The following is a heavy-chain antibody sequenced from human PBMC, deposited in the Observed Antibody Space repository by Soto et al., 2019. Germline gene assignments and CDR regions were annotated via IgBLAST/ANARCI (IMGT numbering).Heavy chain of an antibody. J-gene: IGHJ4*02. Sequence: PGGSLRLSCAASGFTFDDYDMHWVRQAPGKGLEWVSDISWNSGSIGYADSVKGRFTISRDNAKNSLYLQMNSLRAEDTALYYCAKDITMGTNTYYFDYWGQGTLVTVSS. CDR1: GFTFDDYD. D-gene: IGHD3-10*01. V-gene: IGHV3-9*01. CDR3: AKDITMGTNTYYFDY. CDR2: ISWNSGSI.